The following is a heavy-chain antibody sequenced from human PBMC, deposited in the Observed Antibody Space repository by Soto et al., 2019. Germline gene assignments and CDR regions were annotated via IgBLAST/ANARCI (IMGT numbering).Heavy chain of an antibody. Sequence: QVQLVQSGAEVKKPGSSVKVSCKASGGTFSSYTISWVRQAPGQGLEWMGRIIPILGIANYAQKFQGRVTITADKSTSTAYMELSILRSEDTAVYYCARDVDYDSSSAEYFQHWGQGTLVTVSS. CDR1: GGTFSSYT. CDR3: ARDVDYDSSSAEYFQH. D-gene: IGHD3-22*01. CDR2: IIPILGIA. J-gene: IGHJ1*01. V-gene: IGHV1-69*08.